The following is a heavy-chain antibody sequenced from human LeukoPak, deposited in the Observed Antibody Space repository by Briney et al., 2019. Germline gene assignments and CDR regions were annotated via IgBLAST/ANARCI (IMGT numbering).Heavy chain of an antibody. D-gene: IGHD2-15*01. V-gene: IGHV4-39*02. CDR3: ARESVRRPYCSGGSCSLRKNWFDP. Sequence: PSETLSLTCTVSGGSISSSSYYWGWIRQPPGKGLEWIGSIYYSGSTYYNPSLKSRVTISVDTSKNQFSLKLSSVTAADTAVYYCARESVRRPYCSGGSCSLRKNWFDPWGQGTLVTVSS. J-gene: IGHJ5*02. CDR2: IYYSGST. CDR1: GGSISSSSYY.